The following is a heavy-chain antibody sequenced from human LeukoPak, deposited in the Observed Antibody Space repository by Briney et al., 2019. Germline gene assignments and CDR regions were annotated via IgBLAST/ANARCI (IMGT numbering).Heavy chain of an antibody. CDR3: ARDYGGHFDY. CDR2: IYYSGRT. CDR1: GGSISYFY. Sequence: SETLSLTCTVSGGSISYFYWSWIRQPPGEGLEWIGTIYYSGRTYYNPSLKSRVTISVDTSKNQFSLKLSSVTAADTAVYYCARDYGGHFDYWGQGTLVTVSS. J-gene: IGHJ4*02. D-gene: IGHD4-23*01. V-gene: IGHV4-39*02.